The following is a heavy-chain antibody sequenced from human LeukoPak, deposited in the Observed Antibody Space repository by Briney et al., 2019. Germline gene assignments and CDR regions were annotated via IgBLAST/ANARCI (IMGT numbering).Heavy chain of an antibody. CDR2: ISSSGSSI. J-gene: IGHJ3*02. D-gene: IGHD3-16*01. Sequence: GGSLRLSCAGSQFTFSSYEMNWVRQAPGKGLEWVSYISSSGSSIYYTDSVKGRFTISRDNAKNSLYLQMNSLRAEDTAFYYCARGGNAFDIWGQGTMVTVSP. V-gene: IGHV3-48*03. CDR1: QFTFSSYE. CDR3: ARGGNAFDI.